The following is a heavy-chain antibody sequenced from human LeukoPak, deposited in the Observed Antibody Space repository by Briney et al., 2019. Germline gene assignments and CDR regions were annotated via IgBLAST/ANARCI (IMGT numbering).Heavy chain of an antibody. CDR1: GGSISSSGSY. Sequence: SETLSLTCTVSGGSISSSGSYWGWLRQPPGKGLEWIGSIYYSGNTYNPSLKSRVTILVDTSKNQFSLNLTSVNAADTAVYLCARVMAARREDLNWFDPWGQGTLVTVSS. V-gene: IGHV4-39*07. CDR3: ARVMAARREDLNWFDP. CDR2: IYYSGNT. J-gene: IGHJ5*02. D-gene: IGHD6-6*01.